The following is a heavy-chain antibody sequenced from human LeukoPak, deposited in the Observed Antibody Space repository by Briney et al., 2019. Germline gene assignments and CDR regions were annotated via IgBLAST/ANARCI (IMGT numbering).Heavy chain of an antibody. D-gene: IGHD4-17*01. CDR2: IFYGVNT. CDR3: VRHVADGDYITY. J-gene: IGHJ4*02. V-gene: IGHV4-39*01. CDR1: GGSISSSDNY. Sequence: PSETLSLTCTVSGGSISSSDNYWGWIRQPPGKGLEWIGSIFYGVNTNYNPSLKSRVIISGDLSKTHLSLKLSSVTATDTAVYYCVRHVADGDYITYWGQGILVIVSS.